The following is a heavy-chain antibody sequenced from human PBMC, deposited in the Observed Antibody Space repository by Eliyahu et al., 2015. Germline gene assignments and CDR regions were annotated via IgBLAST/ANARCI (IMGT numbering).Heavy chain of an antibody. Sequence: QVQLVQSGAEVKKPGASVKVXCRASGYTXTDYYIXXVRQAPGQXLEWMGWINPNSGGTNFAXDFHGRVTMTRGTSISTAYMELSSLGFDDTAVYFCARQSRELFRTPFDYWGQGTLVTVSS. V-gene: IGHV1-2*02. CDR1: GYTXTDYY. CDR3: ARQSRELFRTPFDY. CDR2: INPNSGGT. J-gene: IGHJ4*02. D-gene: IGHD3-10*01.